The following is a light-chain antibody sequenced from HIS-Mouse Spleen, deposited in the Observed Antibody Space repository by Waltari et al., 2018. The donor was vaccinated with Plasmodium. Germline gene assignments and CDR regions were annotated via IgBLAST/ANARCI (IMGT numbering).Light chain of an antibody. J-gene: IGLJ2*01. V-gene: IGLV2-23*01. CDR3: CSYAGSSTHVV. Sequence: QSALTQPASVSGSPGQSITISCTGTSSDVGSYNLVSWYQQHPGKAPKLLVYEGSKRPSGVLTRVARSNACNTASLTLSGLQAEDEADYYCCSYAGSSTHVVFGGGTKLTVL. CDR2: EGS. CDR1: SSDVGSYNL.